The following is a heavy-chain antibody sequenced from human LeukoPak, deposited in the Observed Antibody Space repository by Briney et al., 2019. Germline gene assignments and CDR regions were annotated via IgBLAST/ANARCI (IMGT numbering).Heavy chain of an antibody. CDR2: IYYSGST. V-gene: IGHV4-59*08. CDR1: GGSISSYY. J-gene: IGHJ5*02. Sequence: SETLSLTCTVSGGSISSYYWSWIRQPPVKGLEWIGYIYYSGSTNYNPSLKSRVTISVDTSKNQFSLKLSSVTAADTAVYYCARAVAGRWFDPWGQGTLVTVSS. D-gene: IGHD6-19*01. CDR3: ARAVAGRWFDP.